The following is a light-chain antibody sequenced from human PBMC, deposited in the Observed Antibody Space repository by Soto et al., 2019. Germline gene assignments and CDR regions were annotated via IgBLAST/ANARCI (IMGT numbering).Light chain of an antibody. CDR3: QQADTFPLS. V-gene: IGKV1-12*01. J-gene: IGKJ4*01. CDR1: QGISGW. CDR2: AAS. Sequence: DIPMTQSPSSVSASVGDRVTITCRASQGISGWVAWYQQKPGKARNLLIYAASSLQSGVPSRFSGSGSGTEFTLTISSRQPEDFATYYGQQADTFPLSFGGGTKVEIK.